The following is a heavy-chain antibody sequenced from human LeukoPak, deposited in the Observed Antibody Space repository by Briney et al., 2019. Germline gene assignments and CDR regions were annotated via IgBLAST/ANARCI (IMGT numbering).Heavy chain of an antibody. D-gene: IGHD3-3*01. CDR2: INPNSGGT. CDR3: ARAKEWLPSDY. J-gene: IGHJ4*02. V-gene: IGHV1-2*02. CDR1: GYTFTSYG. Sequence: ASVKVSCKASGYTFTSYGISWVRQAPGQGLEWMGWINPNSGGTNYAQKFQGRVTMTRDTSISTAYMELSRLRSDDTAVYYCARAKEWLPSDYWGQGTLVTVSS.